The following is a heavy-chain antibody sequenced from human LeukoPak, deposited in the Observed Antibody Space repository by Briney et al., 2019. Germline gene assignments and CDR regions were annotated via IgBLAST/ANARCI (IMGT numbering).Heavy chain of an antibody. CDR1: RFTFSSYA. Sequence: GGSLRLSCAASRFTFSSYAMSWVRQAPGKGPECVSVIYADYGTYYADSVKGRFTISRDTLRNTLYLQMNSLRAEDTAVYYCARDVGGNGYNFDYWGQGTLVTVSS. J-gene: IGHJ4*02. CDR2: IYADYGT. D-gene: IGHD5-24*01. V-gene: IGHV3-66*01. CDR3: ARDVGGNGYNFDY.